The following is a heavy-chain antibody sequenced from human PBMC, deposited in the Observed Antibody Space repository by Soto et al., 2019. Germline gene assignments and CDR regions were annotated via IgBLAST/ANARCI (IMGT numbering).Heavy chain of an antibody. Sequence: SETLSLTCTVSGGSISSGGYYWSWIRQHPGKGLEWIGYIYYSGSTYYNPSLKSRVTISVDTSKNQFSLKLSSVTAADTAVYYCARGRGRSSPQTDYYGMDVWGQGTTVTVSS. CDR3: ARGRGRSSPQTDYYGMDV. D-gene: IGHD6-13*01. V-gene: IGHV4-31*03. CDR1: GGSISSGGYY. J-gene: IGHJ6*02. CDR2: IYYSGST.